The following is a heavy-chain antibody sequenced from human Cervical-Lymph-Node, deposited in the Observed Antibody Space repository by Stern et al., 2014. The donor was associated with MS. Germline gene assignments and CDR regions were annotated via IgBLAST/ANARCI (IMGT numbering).Heavy chain of an antibody. CDR2: INTKTGNP. J-gene: IGHJ4*02. Sequence: QVQLVQSGSELKKPGASVKVSCKASGYNLTNFAINWVRQAPGQGLEWMGWINTKTGNPTFAQGFTGRFVFSCDASITTAYLQIISLKAEDSALYYCATWGAGSSPPLFYWGQGTLVTVSS. D-gene: IGHD6-6*01. CDR1: GYNLTNFA. V-gene: IGHV7-4-1*02. CDR3: ATWGAGSSPPLFY.